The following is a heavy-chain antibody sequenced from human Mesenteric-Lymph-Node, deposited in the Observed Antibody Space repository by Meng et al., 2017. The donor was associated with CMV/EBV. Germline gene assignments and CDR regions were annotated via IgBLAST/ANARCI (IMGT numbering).Heavy chain of an antibody. J-gene: IGHJ4*02. V-gene: IGHV6-1*01. CDR3: ARGWGDQSSNLDF. CDR2: TYYRSKWYN. D-gene: IGHD6-13*01. CDR1: GDSVSSNSAA. Sequence: LRLSCAISGDSVSSNSAAWNWIRQSPSRGLEWLGRTYYRSKWYNDYAVSVKSRITINPDTSKNQFSLQLNSVTPEDTAVYYCARGWGDQSSNLDFWGQGTLVTVSS.